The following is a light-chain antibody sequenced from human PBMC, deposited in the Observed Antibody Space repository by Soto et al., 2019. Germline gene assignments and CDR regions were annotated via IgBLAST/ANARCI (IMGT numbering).Light chain of an antibody. CDR3: QQYDTSPPMYT. CDR1: QSISITY. CDR2: ATS. V-gene: IGKV3-20*01. J-gene: IGKJ2*01. Sequence: EIVMTQSPATLSVSPGARATLSCRASQSISITYLAWYQQKPDQSPRLLIYATSTRAAGIPDRFSGSGSGTDFTLTVSRLEPDDVAVYYCQQYDTSPPMYTLGQGTKVDI.